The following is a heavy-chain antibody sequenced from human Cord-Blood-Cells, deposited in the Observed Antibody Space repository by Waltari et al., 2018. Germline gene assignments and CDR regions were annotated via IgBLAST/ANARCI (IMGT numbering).Heavy chain of an antibody. V-gene: IGHV3-53*02. Sequence: EVQLVETGGGLIQPGGSLRLSCAASGFTVSSNYMSWVRQAPGKGREWGSVIYSGGSTYYADSVKGRFTISSDNSKNTLYLQMNSLRAEDTAVYYCARLKGSSRDKDYFDYWGQGTLVTVSS. J-gene: IGHJ4*02. D-gene: IGHD2-2*01. CDR1: GFTVSSNY. CDR3: ARLKGSSRDKDYFDY. CDR2: IYSGGST.